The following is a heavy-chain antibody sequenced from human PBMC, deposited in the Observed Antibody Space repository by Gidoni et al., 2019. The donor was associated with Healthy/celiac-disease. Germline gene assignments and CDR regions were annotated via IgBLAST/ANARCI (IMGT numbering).Heavy chain of an antibody. CDR2: IYTSGST. J-gene: IGHJ6*02. V-gene: IGHV4-4*07. CDR3: AREIWEWRPQGSCGKDV. Sequence: QVQLQESGPGLVKPSETLSLTCTVSGGSISSYYWSWIRQPAGKGLEWIGRIYTSGSTNYNPSLKSRVTMSVDTFKNQFSLKLSSVTATDTAVYYCAREIWEWRPQGSCGKDVWGQGTTVTVSS. CDR1: GGSISSYY. D-gene: IGHD3-3*01.